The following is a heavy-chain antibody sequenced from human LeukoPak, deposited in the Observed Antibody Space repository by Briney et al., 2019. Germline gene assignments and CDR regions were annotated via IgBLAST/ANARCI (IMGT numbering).Heavy chain of an antibody. CDR2: ISYDGSNK. Sequence: LRLSXXXSGXXXXNYGMXWVRQAPGKGLEWVAVISYDGSNKYYADSVKGRFTISRDNSKRTLFLQTDSLRGEDTAVYYCANGGYYSLDSWGQGTLVTVSS. D-gene: IGHD2-15*01. CDR1: GXXXXNYG. V-gene: IGHV3-30*18. CDR3: ANGGYYSLDS. J-gene: IGHJ4*02.